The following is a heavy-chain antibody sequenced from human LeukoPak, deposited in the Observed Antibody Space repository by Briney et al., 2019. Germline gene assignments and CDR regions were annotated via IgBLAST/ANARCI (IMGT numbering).Heavy chain of an antibody. Sequence: PGGSLRLSCAASGFTFSTYAMHWVRQAPGKGLEWVAVVSSEGSNEYYADSVKGRLTISRDNSKNTLYLQMNSLRPEDTAVYYCARDRYSSGWYYFDYWGQGTLVTVSS. D-gene: IGHD6-19*01. V-gene: IGHV3-30-3*01. CDR1: GFTFSTYA. CDR2: VSSEGSNE. CDR3: ARDRYSSGWYYFDY. J-gene: IGHJ4*02.